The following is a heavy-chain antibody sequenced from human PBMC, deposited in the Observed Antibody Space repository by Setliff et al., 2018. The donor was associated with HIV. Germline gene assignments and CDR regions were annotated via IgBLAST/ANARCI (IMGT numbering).Heavy chain of an antibody. D-gene: IGHD4-17*01. Sequence: SETLSLTCTVSGGSISSTTYWGWIRQSPGAGLELIGNINFSGDTYNNPSLKGRVTISLDSSKNQFSLNLTSVTAADTAVYYCARTPYGEQSHFHYWGQGTLVTVSS. CDR3: ARTPYGEQSHFHY. V-gene: IGHV4-39*07. CDR2: INFSGDT. CDR1: GGSISSTTY. J-gene: IGHJ4*02.